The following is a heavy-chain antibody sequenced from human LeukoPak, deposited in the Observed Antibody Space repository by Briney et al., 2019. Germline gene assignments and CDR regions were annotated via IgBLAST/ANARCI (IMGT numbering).Heavy chain of an antibody. J-gene: IGHJ4*02. CDR3: ARASLNYDSSGYYSDPDY. CDR1: GFMFSSYA. Sequence: GGSLRLSCVGSGFMFSSYAMSWVRQAPGKGLEWVSSISRSGGGSYYADSVKGRFTISRDNSKSTLYLQMNSLRAEDMAVYYCARASLNYDSSGYYSDPDYWGQGTLVTVSS. CDR2: ISRSGGGS. D-gene: IGHD3-22*01. V-gene: IGHV3-23*01.